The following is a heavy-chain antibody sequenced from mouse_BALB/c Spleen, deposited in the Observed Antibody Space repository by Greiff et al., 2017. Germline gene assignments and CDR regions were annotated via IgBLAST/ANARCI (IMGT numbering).Heavy chain of an antibody. V-gene: IGHV2-9*02. Sequence: VQLVESGPGLVAPSQSLSITCTVSGFSLTSYGVHWVRQPPGKGLEWLGVIWAGGSTNYNSALMSRLSISKGNSKSQVFLKMNSLQTDDTAMYYCARDLPRGGYYFDYWGQGTTLTVSS. CDR2: IWAGGST. D-gene: IGHD5-5*01. CDR3: ARDLPRGGYYFDY. CDR1: GFSLTSYG. J-gene: IGHJ2*01.